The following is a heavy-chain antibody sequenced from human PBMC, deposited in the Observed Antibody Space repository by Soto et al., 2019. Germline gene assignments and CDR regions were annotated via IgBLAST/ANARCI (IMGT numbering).Heavy chain of an antibody. CDR3: ARERAGPAAIDRLADY. CDR1: GYTFTSYG. J-gene: IGHJ4*02. V-gene: IGHV1-18*01. D-gene: IGHD2-2*01. Sequence: ASVKVSCKASGYTFTSYGISWVRQAPGQGLEWMGWIGAYNGNTNYAQKLQGRVTMTTDTSTSTAYMELRSLRSDDTAVYYCARERAGPAAIDRLADYWGQGTLVTVSS. CDR2: IGAYNGNT.